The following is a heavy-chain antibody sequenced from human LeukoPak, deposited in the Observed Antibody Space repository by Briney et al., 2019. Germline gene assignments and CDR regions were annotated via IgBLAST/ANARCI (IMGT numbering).Heavy chain of an antibody. CDR2: INPNSGGT. CDR3: ASCPWYCSGGSCYHMNWFDP. J-gene: IGHJ5*02. Sequence: ASVKVSCKASGYTFTGYYMHWVGQAPGQGLEWMGWINPNSGGTNYSQKFQGRVTLTRDTSISTAYMELSRLRSDDTAVYYCASCPWYCSGGSCYHMNWFDPWGQGTLVTVSS. D-gene: IGHD2-15*01. CDR1: GYTFTGYY. V-gene: IGHV1-2*02.